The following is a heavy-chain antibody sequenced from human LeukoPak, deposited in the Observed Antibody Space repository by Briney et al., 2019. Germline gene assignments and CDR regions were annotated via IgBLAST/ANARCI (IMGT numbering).Heavy chain of an antibody. V-gene: IGHV3-21*01. CDR3: ARGGMVQPEDYYYGMDV. CDR1: GFTFSSYS. J-gene: IGHJ6*02. CDR2: ISSSSSYI. Sequence: GGSLRLSCAASGFTFSSYSMNWVRQAPGKGLEWVSSISSSSSYIYYADSVKGRFTISRDNAKNSLYLQMDSLRAEDTAVYYCARGGMVQPEDYYYGMDVWGQGTTVTVSS. D-gene: IGHD1-14*01.